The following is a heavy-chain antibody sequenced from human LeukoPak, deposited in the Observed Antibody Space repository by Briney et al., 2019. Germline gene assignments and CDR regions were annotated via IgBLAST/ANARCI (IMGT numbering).Heavy chain of an antibody. CDR3: ARSPVRRFDP. CDR1: GGSLSGYY. Sequence: PSETLSLTCAVYGGSLSGYYWSWIRQPPGKGLEWIAEINHSGNSDYNPPLKSRVIISVDTSRNRLSLKMSSMTAADTAVYYCARSPVRRFDPWGQGTLVTVSS. D-gene: IGHD6-19*01. CDR2: INHSGNS. J-gene: IGHJ5*02. V-gene: IGHV4-34*01.